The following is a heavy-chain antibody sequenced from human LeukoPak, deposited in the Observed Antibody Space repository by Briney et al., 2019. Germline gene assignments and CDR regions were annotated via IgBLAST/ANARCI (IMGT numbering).Heavy chain of an antibody. CDR1: GGTFGSYA. Sequence: ASVMVSCTASGGTFGSYAISWVRQAPGQGLEWMGGIIPIFGAANYAQKFQGRVTMTRDTSTSTAYMELSSLRSEDTAVYYCARDYRFDWLDAFDIWGQGTMVTVSS. V-gene: IGHV1-69*05. CDR2: IIPIFGAA. D-gene: IGHD3-9*01. J-gene: IGHJ3*02. CDR3: ARDYRFDWLDAFDI.